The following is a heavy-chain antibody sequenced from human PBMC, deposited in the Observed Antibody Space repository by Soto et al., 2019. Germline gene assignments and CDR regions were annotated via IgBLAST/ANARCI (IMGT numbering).Heavy chain of an antibody. CDR3: ARVGGINWFDP. CDR1: GGSISSGGYY. J-gene: IGHJ5*02. CDR2: IYYSGST. V-gene: IGHV4-31*03. Sequence: PSETLSLTCTVSGGSISSGGYYWSWIRQHPGKGLEWIGYIYYSGSTYYNPSLKSRVTISVDTSKNQYSLKLNSVTAEDTAVYYCARVGGINWFDPWGQGTLVTVSS. D-gene: IGHD1-20*01.